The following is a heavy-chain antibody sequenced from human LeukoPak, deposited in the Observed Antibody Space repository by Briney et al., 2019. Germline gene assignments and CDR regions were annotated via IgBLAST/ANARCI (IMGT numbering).Heavy chain of an antibody. CDR3: ARLLTSYYYGSGSYGKYYFDY. V-gene: IGHV4-31*03. CDR1: GGSISSGGYY. Sequence: SETLSLTCTVSGGSISSGGYYWSWIRQHPGKGLEWIGNIYYSGSTYYNPSLRSRVTISVDTSKNQFSLKLSSVTAADTAVYYCARLLTSYYYGSGSYGKYYFDYWGQGTLVTVSS. J-gene: IGHJ4*02. D-gene: IGHD3-10*01. CDR2: IYYSGST.